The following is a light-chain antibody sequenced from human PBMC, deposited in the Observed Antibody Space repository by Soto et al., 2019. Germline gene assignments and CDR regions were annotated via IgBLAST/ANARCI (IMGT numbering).Light chain of an antibody. V-gene: IGKV1-9*01. CDR2: AAS. CDR3: QQYNGYSPFT. Sequence: IQLTQSPASLSASVGDRVTITCRASQGINTFLAWYQQKEGKAPQLLIYAASTWQSGGPSRFSGYGAGTEVTLTISSLQADDFATYFCQQYNGYSPFTFGGGTKVDNK. CDR1: QGINTF. J-gene: IGKJ4*01.